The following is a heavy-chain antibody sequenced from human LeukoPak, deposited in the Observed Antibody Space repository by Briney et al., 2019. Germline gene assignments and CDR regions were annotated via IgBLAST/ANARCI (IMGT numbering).Heavy chain of an antibody. Sequence: ASVKVSCKASGYTFTGYYMHWVRQAPGQGLEWMGWINPNSGGTNYAQKFQGRVTMTRDTSISTAYMELGRLRSDDTAVYYCASGVYDFWSGYYNWGQGTLVTVSS. CDR3: ASGVYDFWSGYYN. CDR1: GYTFTGYY. D-gene: IGHD3-3*01. V-gene: IGHV1-2*02. J-gene: IGHJ4*02. CDR2: INPNSGGT.